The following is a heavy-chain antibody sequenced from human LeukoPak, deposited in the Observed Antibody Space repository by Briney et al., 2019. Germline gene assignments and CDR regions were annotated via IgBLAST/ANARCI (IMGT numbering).Heavy chain of an antibody. CDR2: ISSSGSTI. CDR1: GGSISSYY. Sequence: LSLTCTVSGGSISSYYWSWIRQAPGKGLEWVSYISSSGSTIYYADSVKGRFTISRDNAKNSLYPQMNSLRAEDTAVYYCARARDMVFDYWGQGTLVTVSS. D-gene: IGHD3-10*01. V-gene: IGHV3-11*04. J-gene: IGHJ4*02. CDR3: ARARDMVFDY.